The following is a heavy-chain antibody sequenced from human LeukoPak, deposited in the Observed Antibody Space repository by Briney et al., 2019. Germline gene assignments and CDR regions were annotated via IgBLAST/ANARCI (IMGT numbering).Heavy chain of an antibody. Sequence: PGGSLRLSCAASGFTFSDYYMSWVRQAPGKGLEWVSYISSSGSARYYADSVKGRFTISRDNAKKSLDLQMNSLRAEDTAVYYCAKGVYCSSTSCYRQFDPWGQGTLVTVSS. V-gene: IGHV3-11*04. D-gene: IGHD2-2*01. CDR3: AKGVYCSSTSCYRQFDP. CDR1: GFTFSDYY. J-gene: IGHJ5*02. CDR2: ISSSGSAR.